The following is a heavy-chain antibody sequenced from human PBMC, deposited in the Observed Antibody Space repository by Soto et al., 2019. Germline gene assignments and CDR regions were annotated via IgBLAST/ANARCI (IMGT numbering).Heavy chain of an antibody. V-gene: IGHV4-39*01. CDR3: ARHRVYVGAFDI. CDR2: IYYSGST. J-gene: IGHJ3*02. CDR1: GGSISSSSYY. D-gene: IGHD6-13*01. Sequence: SETLSLTCTVSGGSISSSSYYWGWIRQPPGKGLEWIGSIYYSGSTYYNPSLKSRVTISVDTSKNQFSLKLSSVTAADTAVYYCARHRVYVGAFDIWGQGTMVTVSS.